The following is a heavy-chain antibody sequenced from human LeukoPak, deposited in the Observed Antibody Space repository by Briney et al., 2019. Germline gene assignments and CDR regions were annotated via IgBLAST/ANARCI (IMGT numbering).Heavy chain of an antibody. D-gene: IGHD1-26*01. Sequence: GGSLRLSCAASGFTFSTYAMSWVRQAPGRGLEWVSAISGSGGSTYYADSVKGRFTISRDNSKNTLYLQMNSLRAEDTAVYYCAKWELRYYFDYWGQGTLVTVSS. V-gene: IGHV3-23*01. J-gene: IGHJ4*02. CDR3: AKWELRYYFDY. CDR2: ISGSGGST. CDR1: GFTFSTYA.